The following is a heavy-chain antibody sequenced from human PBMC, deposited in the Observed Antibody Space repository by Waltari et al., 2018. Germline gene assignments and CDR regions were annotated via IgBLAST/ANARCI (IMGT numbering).Heavy chain of an antibody. CDR1: AFTFSNYW. J-gene: IGHJ4*02. CDR2: IKQDGSDK. V-gene: IGHV3-7*01. Sequence: EVQLVESGGGLVQPGGSLRLSCATSAFTFSNYWMSWVRQAPGKGLEWVANIKQDGSDKYYVDSVKGRFTISRDNAKNSLFLQMNSLRVEDTAVYYCARDRGVIVYWGQGTLVTVSS. D-gene: IGHD3-22*01. CDR3: ARDRGVIVY.